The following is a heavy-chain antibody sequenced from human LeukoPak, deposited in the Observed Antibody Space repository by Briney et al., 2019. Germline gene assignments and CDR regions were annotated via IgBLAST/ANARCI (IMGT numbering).Heavy chain of an antibody. CDR1: GFTFSSYA. CDR3: ARILPYGDYGDY. D-gene: IGHD4-17*01. V-gene: IGHV3-23*01. CDR2: ISGSGGST. Sequence: PGGSLRLSCAASGFTFSSYAMSWVRQAPGKGLEWVSAISGSGGSTYYADSVKGRFTISRDNAKNSLYLQMNSLRAEDTAVYYCARILPYGDYGDYWGQGTLVTVSS. J-gene: IGHJ4*02.